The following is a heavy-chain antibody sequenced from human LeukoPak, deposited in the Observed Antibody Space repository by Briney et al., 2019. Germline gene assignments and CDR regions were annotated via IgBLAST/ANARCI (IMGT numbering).Heavy chain of an antibody. CDR2: IYYSGST. V-gene: IGHV4-59*11. Sequence: SETLSLTCTVSGGSISSHYWTWIRQPPGKGLEWIGYIYYSGSTNYNPSLKSRVTISVDTSKNQFSLKLSSVTAADTAVYYCAGAAAGPGWFDPWGQGTLVTVSS. D-gene: IGHD6-13*01. J-gene: IGHJ5*02. CDR1: GGSISSHY. CDR3: AGAAAGPGWFDP.